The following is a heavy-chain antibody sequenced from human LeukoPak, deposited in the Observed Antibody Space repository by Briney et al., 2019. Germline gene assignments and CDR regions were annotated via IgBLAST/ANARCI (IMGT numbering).Heavy chain of an antibody. D-gene: IGHD1-14*01. J-gene: IGHJ3*01. V-gene: IGHV3-23*01. CDR3: AKGKVNHDGAFDF. Sequence: GGSLRLSCAASGFTFSSYAMSWVRPAPGKGLEWVSSITAGGRTYYADSVKGRFSISRDDSKETVFLQMNSLRAEDTALYYCAKGKVNHDGAFDFWGQGTAVTVSS. CDR2: ITAGGRT. CDR1: GFTFSSYA.